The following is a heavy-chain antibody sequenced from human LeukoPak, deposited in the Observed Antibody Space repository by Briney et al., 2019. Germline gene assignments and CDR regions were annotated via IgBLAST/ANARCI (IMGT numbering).Heavy chain of an antibody. J-gene: IGHJ6*02. Sequence: GGSLRLSCAASGFTFSSYWMSWVRQAPGKGLGWVANIKQDGSEKYYVDSVKGRFTISRDNAKNSLYLQMNSLRAEDTAVYYCARAQYDSSGYPYYYGMDVWGQGTTVTVSS. D-gene: IGHD3-22*01. V-gene: IGHV3-7*01. CDR1: GFTFSSYW. CDR2: IKQDGSEK. CDR3: ARAQYDSSGYPYYYGMDV.